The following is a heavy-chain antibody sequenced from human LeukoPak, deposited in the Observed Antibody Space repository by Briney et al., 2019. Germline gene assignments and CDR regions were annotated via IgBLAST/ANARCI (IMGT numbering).Heavy chain of an antibody. V-gene: IGHV1-18*01. J-gene: IGHJ2*01. Sequence: ASVKVSCKASGYTFTSYGISWVRQAPGQGLEWMGWISAYNGNTNYAQKLQGRVTMTTDTSTSTAYMELRSLRSDDTAVYYCASLTTVTTTNWYFDLWGRGTLVTVSS. D-gene: IGHD4-11*01. CDR3: ASLTTVTTTNWYFDL. CDR1: GYTFTSYG. CDR2: ISAYNGNT.